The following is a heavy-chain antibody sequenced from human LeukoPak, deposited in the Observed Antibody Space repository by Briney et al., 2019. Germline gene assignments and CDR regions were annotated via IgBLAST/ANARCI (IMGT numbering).Heavy chain of an antibody. V-gene: IGHV1-69*02. J-gene: IGHJ4*02. CDR2: IIPILGIA. Sequence: SVNVSCKASGGTFSSYTISWLRQAPGQGLEGMGRIIPILGIANYAQKFQGRVTITADKSTSPAYMELSSVRSEDTAVYYCAEFSNPLTRETGWGQGTLVTVSS. CDR1: GGTFSSYT. CDR3: AEFSNPLTRETG. D-gene: IGHD3-3*02.